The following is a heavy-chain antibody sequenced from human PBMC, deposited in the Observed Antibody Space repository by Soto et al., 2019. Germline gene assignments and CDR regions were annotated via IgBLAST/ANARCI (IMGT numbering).Heavy chain of an antibody. J-gene: IGHJ4*02. D-gene: IGHD4-17*01. CDR1: GFTFSSYS. CDR3: ARVRDYYGDYQSLDY. Sequence: GGSLRLSCAASGFTFSSYSMNWVRQAPGKGLEWVSSISSSSSYIYYADSVKGRFTISRDNAKNSLYLQMNSLRAEDTAVYYCARVRDYYGDYQSLDYWGQGTLVTVLL. V-gene: IGHV3-21*01. CDR2: ISSSSSYI.